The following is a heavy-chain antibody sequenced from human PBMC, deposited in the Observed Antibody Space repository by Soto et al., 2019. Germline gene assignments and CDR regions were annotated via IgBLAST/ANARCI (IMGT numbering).Heavy chain of an antibody. CDR1: GFTFSSYS. CDR2: ISSGSSAI. Sequence: PGGSLRLSCAASGFTFSSYSMNWVRQAPGKGLEWVSYISSGSSAIYYADSVKGRFTISRDNAKNSLYLKMNSLRDEDTAVYYCARVYSGSYSFGHWGQGTLVTVSS. D-gene: IGHD1-26*01. J-gene: IGHJ5*02. CDR3: ARVYSGSYSFGH. V-gene: IGHV3-48*02.